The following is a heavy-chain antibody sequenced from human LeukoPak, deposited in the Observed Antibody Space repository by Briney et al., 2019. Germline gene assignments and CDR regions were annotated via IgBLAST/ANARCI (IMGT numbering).Heavy chain of an antibody. V-gene: IGHV2-5*01. Sequence: SGPTLVNPTQTLTLTCTFSGFSLSTSGVGVGWIRQPPGKALEWLALIYWNDDKRYSPPLKSRLTITKDTSKNQVVLTMTNMDPVDTATYYCAGPRRFGVATDGWGQGTLVTVSS. D-gene: IGHD3-3*01. CDR2: IYWNDDK. CDR1: GFSLSTSGVG. J-gene: IGHJ4*02. CDR3: AGPRRFGVATDG.